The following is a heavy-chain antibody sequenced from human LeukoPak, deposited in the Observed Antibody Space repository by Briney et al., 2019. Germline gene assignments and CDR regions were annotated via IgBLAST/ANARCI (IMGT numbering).Heavy chain of an antibody. V-gene: IGHV3-21*01. CDR3: ATPRGIWGVSLDH. CDR1: GFTFSRSS. Sequence: PGGSLRLSCAASGFTFSRSSMNWVRQAPGKGLEWVSSISSSGGYIYYADSVKGRFTISRDNAKNSLFLQMNSLRAEDTAVYYCATPRGIWGVSLDHWGQGTLVTVSS. CDR2: ISSSGGYI. D-gene: IGHD3-10*01. J-gene: IGHJ4*02.